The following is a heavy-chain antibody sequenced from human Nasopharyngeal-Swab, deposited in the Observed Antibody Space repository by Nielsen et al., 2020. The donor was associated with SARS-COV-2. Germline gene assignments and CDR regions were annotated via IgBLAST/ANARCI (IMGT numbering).Heavy chain of an antibody. D-gene: IGHD3-3*02. J-gene: IGHJ4*02. V-gene: IGHV2-5*02. CDR2: IYWDDDK. CDR1: GFSLTSNGEG. Sequence: SGPTLVKPTQTLTLTCTFSGFSLTSNGEGVGWIRQPPGKALEWLAVIYWDDDKRYSPSLRSRLTITKDTSKNQVVLKLSDMAPVDTATYFCARWDIFGDERFDFWGQGTLVAVSS. CDR3: ARWDIFGDERFDF.